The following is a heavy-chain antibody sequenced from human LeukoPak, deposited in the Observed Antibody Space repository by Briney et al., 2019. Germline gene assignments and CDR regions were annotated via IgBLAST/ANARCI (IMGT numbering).Heavy chain of an antibody. Sequence: PSETLSLTCTVSGGSISSGSYYWSWIRQPAGKGLEWIGYIYHSGSTNYNPSLKSRVTISVDTSKNQFSLKLSSVTAADTAVYYCTRANVDIVATITWNYYYYMDVWGKGTTVTVSS. V-gene: IGHV4-61*10. D-gene: IGHD5-12*01. J-gene: IGHJ6*03. CDR3: TRANVDIVATITWNYYYYMDV. CDR1: GGSISSGSYY. CDR2: IYHSGST.